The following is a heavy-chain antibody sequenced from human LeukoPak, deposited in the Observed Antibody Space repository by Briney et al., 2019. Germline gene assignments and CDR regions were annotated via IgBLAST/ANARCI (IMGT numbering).Heavy chain of an antibody. J-gene: IGHJ4*02. D-gene: IGHD3-10*01. V-gene: IGHV3-23*01. CDR1: GLTFSSYA. Sequence: GGSLRLSCAASGLTFSSYAMSWVRQAPGQGLEWVSAISGTGGSTYYADSVKGRFTISRDNAKNSLYLQMNSLRAEDTAVYYCARDSGHYYGSEGGDYWGQGTLVTVSS. CDR3: ARDSGHYYGSEGGDY. CDR2: ISGTGGST.